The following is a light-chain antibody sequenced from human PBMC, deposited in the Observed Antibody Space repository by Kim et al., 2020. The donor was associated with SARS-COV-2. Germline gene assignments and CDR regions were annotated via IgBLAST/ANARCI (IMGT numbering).Light chain of an antibody. CDR2: QDS. Sequence: SVSQRQTASITCSGDKLGDKYACWYQQKPGQSPVLVIYQDSKRPSGIPERFSGSNSGNTATLTISGTQAMDEADYYCQAWDSSTVVFGGGTQLTVL. CDR1: KLGDKY. CDR3: QAWDSSTVV. J-gene: IGLJ2*01. V-gene: IGLV3-1*01.